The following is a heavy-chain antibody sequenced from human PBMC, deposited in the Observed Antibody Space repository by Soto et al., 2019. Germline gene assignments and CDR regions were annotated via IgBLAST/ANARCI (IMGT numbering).Heavy chain of an antibody. CDR1: GFTFSSYG. V-gene: IGHV3-33*01. CDR2: IWYDGSNK. J-gene: IGHJ6*02. Sequence: GGSLRLSCAASGFTFSSYGMHWVRQAPGKGLEWVAVIWYDGSNKYYADSVKGRFTISRDNSKNTLYLQMNSLRAEDTAVYYWAGVGVAAAANYYYYYGMDVWGQGTTVTVSS. D-gene: IGHD6-13*01. CDR3: AGVGVAAAANYYYYYGMDV.